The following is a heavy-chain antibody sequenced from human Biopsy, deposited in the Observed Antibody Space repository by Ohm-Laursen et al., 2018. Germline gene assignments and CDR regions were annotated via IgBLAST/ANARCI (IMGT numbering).Heavy chain of an antibody. V-gene: IGHV4-59*08. CDR1: GGSISSYY. D-gene: IGHD1-26*01. J-gene: IGHJ2*01. CDR3: ARHAPSYSGSYWRYFDL. CDR2: IYYTGST. Sequence: GTLSLTCTVSGGSISSYYWSWIRRPPGKGLEWIGYIYYTGSTNYNPSLKSRVTISVDTSMNLHSLRLTSVTAADTAVYYCARHAPSYSGSYWRYFDLWGRGTLVTVSS.